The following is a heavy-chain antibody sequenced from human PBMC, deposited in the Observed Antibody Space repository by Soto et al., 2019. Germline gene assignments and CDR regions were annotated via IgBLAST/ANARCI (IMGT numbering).Heavy chain of an antibody. D-gene: IGHD3-10*01. V-gene: IGHV4-59*01. CDR2: IYYSGST. CDR1: GGSISSYY. J-gene: IGHJ4*02. Sequence: SETLSLTCTVSGGSISSYYWSWIRQPPGKGLEWIGYIYYSGSTNYNPSLKSRVTISVDTSKNQFSLKLSSVTAADTAVYYCARGTMVRGVIIDYSGQGTLVTVSS. CDR3: ARGTMVRGVIIDY.